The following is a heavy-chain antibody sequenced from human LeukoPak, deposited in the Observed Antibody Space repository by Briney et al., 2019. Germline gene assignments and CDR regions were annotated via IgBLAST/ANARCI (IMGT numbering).Heavy chain of an antibody. J-gene: IGHJ4*02. V-gene: IGHV1-69*06. CDR2: IIPIFGTA. D-gene: IGHD1-1*01. CDR3: ASGGLEPSIVGGTDY. CDR1: GGTFSSYA. Sequence: ASVKVSCNASGGTFSSYAISWVRQAPGQGLEWMGGIIPIFGTANYAQKFQGRVTITADKSTSTAYMELSSLRSEDTAVYYCASGGLEPSIVGGTDYWGQGTLVTVSS.